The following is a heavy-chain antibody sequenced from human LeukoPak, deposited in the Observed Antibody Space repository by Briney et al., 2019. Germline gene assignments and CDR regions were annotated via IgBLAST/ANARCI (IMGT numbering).Heavy chain of an antibody. J-gene: IGHJ5*02. D-gene: IGHD5-18*01. V-gene: IGHV6-1*01. CDR1: GDSVSSNSAT. CDR3: ARDPGGDTSMPFDP. Sequence: SQTLSLTCAISGDSVSSNSATWNWIRQSPSRGLEWLGRTYYRSKWYNDYAVSVKSRITLNPDTSKNQFSLQLNSVTPKDTAVYYCARDPGGDTSMPFDPWGQGTLVTVSS. CDR2: TYYRSKWYN.